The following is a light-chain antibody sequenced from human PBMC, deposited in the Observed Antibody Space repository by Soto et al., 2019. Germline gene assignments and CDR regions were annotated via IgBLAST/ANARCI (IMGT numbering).Light chain of an antibody. CDR2: DAS. V-gene: IGKV1-5*01. CDR3: QQYNNYSPT. J-gene: IGKJ1*01. CDR1: QSITNW. Sequence: DIQMTQSRATLSAYVGDRVTITCRASQSITNWVAWYQQKPGKAPKLLIYDASNLESGVPSRFSGGGSGTDFTLTVSSLQPDDFATYYCQQYNNYSPTFGQGTKVEV.